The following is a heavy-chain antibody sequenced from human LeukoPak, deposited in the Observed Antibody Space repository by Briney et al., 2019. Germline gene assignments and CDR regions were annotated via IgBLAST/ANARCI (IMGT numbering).Heavy chain of an antibody. Sequence: SETLSLTCAVSGDFGSSHYWTWIRQPPGKGLEWIGYISLTGTTNYNPSLKSRVTISVDPFKSQFSLILTSVTAADTAVYYCARIESGGTYFYYYYMDVWGKGTAVTVSS. J-gene: IGHJ6*03. CDR2: ISLTGTT. V-gene: IGHV4-59*02. D-gene: IGHD1-26*01. CDR3: ARIESGGTYFYYYYMDV. CDR1: GDFGSSHY.